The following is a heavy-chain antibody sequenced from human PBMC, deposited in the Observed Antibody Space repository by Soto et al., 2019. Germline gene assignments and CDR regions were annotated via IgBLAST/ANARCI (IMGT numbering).Heavy chain of an antibody. Sequence: EVQLLESGGGLAQPGGSLRLSCAASGFTFSNFAMSWVRQAPGKGLEWVSTISPGGDSTFYADSVQGRFTVSRDNSKNTVHLQMNSLRVDDTAVYFCSTSSRNEYHFAMDAWGQGTTVIVSS. V-gene: IGHV3-23*01. CDR1: GFTFSNFA. CDR3: STSSRNEYHFAMDA. J-gene: IGHJ6*02. D-gene: IGHD6-6*01. CDR2: ISPGGDST.